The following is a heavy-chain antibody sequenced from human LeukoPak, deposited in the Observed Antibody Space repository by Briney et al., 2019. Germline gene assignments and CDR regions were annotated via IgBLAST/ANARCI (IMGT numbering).Heavy chain of an antibody. CDR1: GFTFSSYW. CDR3: ATVRYGNYFDY. Sequence: GGSLRLSCAASGFTFSSYWMSWVRQAPGKGLEWVGNIKQDGSEKYFADSVKGRFTISRDNAKNSLYLQMNSLGAEDTAVYYCATVRYGNYFDYWGQGILVTVSS. D-gene: IGHD3-10*01. J-gene: IGHJ4*02. V-gene: IGHV3-7*01. CDR2: IKQDGSEK.